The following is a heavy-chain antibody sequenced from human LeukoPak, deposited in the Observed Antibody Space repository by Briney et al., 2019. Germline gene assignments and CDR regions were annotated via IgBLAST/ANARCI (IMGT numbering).Heavy chain of an antibody. D-gene: IGHD2-15*01. CDR2: INPNSGGT. CDR1: GYTFTGYY. Sequence: ASVKVSCKASGYTFTGYYMHRVRQAPGQGLECMGWINPNSGGTYYAQKFEGRVTMTRDTSISTAYMELSRLGSDDTAVYYCARGAGYCSGGSCLYFGMDVWGQGTTVIVSS. V-gene: IGHV1-2*02. J-gene: IGHJ6*02. CDR3: ARGAGYCSGGSCLYFGMDV.